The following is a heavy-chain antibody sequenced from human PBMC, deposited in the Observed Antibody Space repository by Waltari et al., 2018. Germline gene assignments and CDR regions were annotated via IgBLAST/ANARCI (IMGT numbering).Heavy chain of an antibody. CDR2: IWYDGSNK. J-gene: IGHJ4*02. Sequence: QVQLVESGGGVVQPGRSLRLSCAASGFTFSSYGMHWVRQAPGKGLEWVAVIWYDGSNKYYADSVKGRFTISRDNSKNTLYLQMNSLRAEDTAVYYCARDTGTMIVENWFDYWGQGTLVTVSS. D-gene: IGHD3-22*01. CDR1: GFTFSSYG. CDR3: ARDTGTMIVENWFDY. V-gene: IGHV3-33*01.